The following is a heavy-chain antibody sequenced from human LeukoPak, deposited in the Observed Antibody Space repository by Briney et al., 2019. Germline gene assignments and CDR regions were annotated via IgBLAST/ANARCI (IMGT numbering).Heavy chain of an antibody. V-gene: IGHV4-34*01. CDR1: GESSFSSYY. D-gene: IGHD3-22*01. Sequence: SETLSLTCAVSGESSFSSYYWSWIRQTPGGALEWIGEINHSGYTNYNPSLKSRVTLSIDTSKNQFSLRPNSVTAADTAVYYCSRQVVGNDYWGQGTLVTVSS. CDR2: INHSGYT. J-gene: IGHJ4*02. CDR3: SRQVVGNDY.